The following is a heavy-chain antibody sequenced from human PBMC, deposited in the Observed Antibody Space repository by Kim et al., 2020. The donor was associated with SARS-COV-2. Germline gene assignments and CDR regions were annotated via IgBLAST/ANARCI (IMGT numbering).Heavy chain of an antibody. CDR3: ARAWGV. V-gene: IGHV3-23*01. Sequence: GSGGSTYDADSVKGRFTISGDNSKNTLYLQMNSLRAEDTAVYYCARAWGVWGQGTLVTVSS. J-gene: IGHJ4*02. CDR2: GSGGST. D-gene: IGHD3-16*01.